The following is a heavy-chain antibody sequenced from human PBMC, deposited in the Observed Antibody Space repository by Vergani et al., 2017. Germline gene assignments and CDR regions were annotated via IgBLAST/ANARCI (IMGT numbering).Heavy chain of an antibody. V-gene: IGHV3-11*05. CDR3: AKDLTSTVTTDYYGMDV. Sequence: QVQLVESGGGLVKPGGSLRLSCAASGFTFSDYYMSWIRQAPGKGLEWVSYISSSSSYTNYADSVKGRFTISRDNSKNTLYLQMNSLRAEDTAVYYCAKDLTSTVTTDYYGMDVWGQGTTVTVSS. CDR2: ISSSSSYT. CDR1: GFTFSDYY. J-gene: IGHJ6*02. D-gene: IGHD4-17*01.